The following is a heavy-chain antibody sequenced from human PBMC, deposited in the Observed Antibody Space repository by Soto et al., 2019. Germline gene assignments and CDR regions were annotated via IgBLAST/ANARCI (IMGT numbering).Heavy chain of an antibody. D-gene: IGHD2-21*02. CDR2: ISSSSSYI. CDR1: GFTFSSYS. V-gene: IGHV3-21*01. J-gene: IGHJ4*02. Sequence: PGGSLRLSCAASGFTFSSYSMNWVRQAPGKGLEWVSSISSSSSYIYYADSVKGRFTISRDNAKNSLYLQMNSLRAEDTAVYYCARDPTGPVVTLPSDYWGQGTLVTVSS. CDR3: ARDPTGPVVTLPSDY.